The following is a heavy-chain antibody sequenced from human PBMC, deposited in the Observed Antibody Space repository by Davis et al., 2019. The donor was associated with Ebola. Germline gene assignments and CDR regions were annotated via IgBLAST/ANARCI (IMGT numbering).Heavy chain of an antibody. J-gene: IGHJ4*02. CDR1: GFTFSSYA. CDR2: ISGSGGST. V-gene: IGHV3-23*01. D-gene: IGHD3-16*01. CDR3: AKEQVGVGVFGDFDY. Sequence: GESLKISCAASGFTFSSYAMSWVRQAPGKGLEWVSAISGSGGSTYYADSVKGRFTISRDNSKNTLYLQMNSLRAEDTAVYYCAKEQVGVGVFGDFDYWGQGTLVTVSS.